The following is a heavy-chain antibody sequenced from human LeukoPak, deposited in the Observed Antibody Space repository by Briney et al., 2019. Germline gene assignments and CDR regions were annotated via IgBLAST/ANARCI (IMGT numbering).Heavy chain of an antibody. CDR3: AKEMGDSSTYDAFDV. Sequence: GGSLRLSCAASGFTFSSYAMSWVRQAPGKGLEWVSGLSGSGGSTYYTDSVKGRFTISRDNSKNTLYLQMNSLRAEDTAVYYCAKEMGDSSTYDAFDVWGQGTKVTVSS. J-gene: IGHJ3*01. CDR2: LSGSGGST. D-gene: IGHD6-13*01. V-gene: IGHV3-23*01. CDR1: GFTFSSYA.